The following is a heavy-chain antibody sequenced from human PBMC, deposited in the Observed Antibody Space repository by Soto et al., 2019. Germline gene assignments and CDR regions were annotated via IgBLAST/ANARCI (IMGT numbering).Heavy chain of an antibody. CDR2: ISGGGANT. V-gene: IGHV3-33*06. J-gene: IGHJ4*02. Sequence: QVQLVESGGGVVQPGRSLRLSCAASGFTFSSYGMHWVRQAPGKGLEWVAVISGGGANTYYADSVKGRFTISRDNSKNTLYLQMDSLRAEDTAIYFCAKDSYSDFWSGHYYYFDFWGQGTLVTVSS. CDR3: AKDSYSDFWSGHYYYFDF. CDR1: GFTFSSYG. D-gene: IGHD3-3*01.